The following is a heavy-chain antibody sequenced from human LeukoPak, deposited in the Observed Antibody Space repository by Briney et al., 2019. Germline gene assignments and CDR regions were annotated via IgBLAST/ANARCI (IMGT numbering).Heavy chain of an antibody. J-gene: IGHJ4*02. CDR2: IYPGDSDT. V-gene: IGHV5-51*01. CDR3: ASFRGLRYFDWLWEFDY. Sequence: GESLKISCKGSGYSFTSYWIGWVRQMPGKGLEWMGIIYPGDSDTRYSPSFQGQVTISADKSISTAYLRWSSLKASDTAMYYCASFRGLRYFDWLWEFDYWGQGTLVTVSS. D-gene: IGHD3-9*01. CDR1: GYSFTSYW.